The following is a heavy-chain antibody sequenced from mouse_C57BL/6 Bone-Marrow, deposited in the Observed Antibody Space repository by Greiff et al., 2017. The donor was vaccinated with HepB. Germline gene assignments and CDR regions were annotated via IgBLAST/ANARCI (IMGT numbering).Heavy chain of an antibody. J-gene: IGHJ1*03. CDR1: GFTFSSYA. CDR2: ISDGGSYT. Sequence: EVNLVESGGGLVKPGGSLKLSCAASGFTFSSYAMSWVRQTPEKRLEWVATISDGGSYTYYPDNVKGRFTISRDNAKNNLYLQMSHLKSEDTAMYYCARVEYFDVWGTGTTVTVSS. V-gene: IGHV5-4*03. CDR3: ARVEYFDV.